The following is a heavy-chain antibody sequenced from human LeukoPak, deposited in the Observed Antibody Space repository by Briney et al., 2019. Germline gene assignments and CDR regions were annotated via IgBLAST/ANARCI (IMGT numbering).Heavy chain of an antibody. Sequence: SQTLSLTCAVSGGSISSGGYSWSWIRQPPGKGLEWIGYIYHSGSTYYNPSLKSRVTTSVDRSKNQFSLKLSPVTAADTAVYYCARQYSYGSQYYFDYWGQGTLVTVSS. V-gene: IGHV4-30-2*01. J-gene: IGHJ4*02. CDR1: GGSISSGGYS. CDR3: ARQYSYGSQYYFDY. CDR2: IYHSGST. D-gene: IGHD5-18*01.